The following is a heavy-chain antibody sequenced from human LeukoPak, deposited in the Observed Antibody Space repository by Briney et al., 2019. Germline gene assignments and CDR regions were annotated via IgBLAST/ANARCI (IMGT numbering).Heavy chain of an antibody. CDR1: GFTFSSYS. J-gene: IGHJ6*03. CDR2: ISSSSSYI. Sequence: GGSLRLSCAASGFTFSSYSMNWVRQAPGKGLEWVSSISSSSSYIYYADSVKGRFTISRDNSKNTLYLQMKSLRAEDTAVYYCAKGGGYEAQYYYYYLDVWAKGPRSPSP. D-gene: IGHD5-12*01. V-gene: IGHV3-21*01. CDR3: AKGGGYEAQYYYYYLDV.